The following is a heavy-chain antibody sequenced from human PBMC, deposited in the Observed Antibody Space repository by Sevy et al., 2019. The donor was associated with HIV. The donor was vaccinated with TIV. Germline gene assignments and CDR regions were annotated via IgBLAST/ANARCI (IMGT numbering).Heavy chain of an antibody. CDR2: IWYDGSNK. CDR1: GFTFSSYG. CDR3: ARGSETDIVVVPAARKKSYYYYGMDV. D-gene: IGHD2-2*01. Sequence: GGSLRLSCAASGFTFSSYGMHWVRQAPGKGLEWAAVIWYDGSNKYYADSVKGRFTISRDNSKNTLYLQMNSLRAEDTAVYYCARGSETDIVVVPAARKKSYYYYGMDVWGQGTTVTVSS. J-gene: IGHJ6*02. V-gene: IGHV3-33*01.